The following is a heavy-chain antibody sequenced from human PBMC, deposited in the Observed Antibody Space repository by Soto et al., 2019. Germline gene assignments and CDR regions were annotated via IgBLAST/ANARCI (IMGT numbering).Heavy chain of an antibody. D-gene: IGHD6-13*01. CDR3: ARDRRIAAAGTPDYYDYGMDV. Sequence: ASVKVSCKASGYTFTGYYMHWVRQAPGQGLEWMGWINPNSGGTNYAQKFQGWVTMTRDTSISTAYMELSRLRSDDTAVYYCARDRRIAAAGTPDYYDYGMDVWG. CDR1: GYTFTGYY. CDR2: INPNSGGT. V-gene: IGHV1-2*04. J-gene: IGHJ6*02.